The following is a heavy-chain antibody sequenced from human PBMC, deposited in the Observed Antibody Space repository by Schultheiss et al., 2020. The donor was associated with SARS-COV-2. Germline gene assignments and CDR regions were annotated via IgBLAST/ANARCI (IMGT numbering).Heavy chain of an antibody. D-gene: IGHD2-2*01. CDR3: ARTYQLLWGLATKNYYYYYMDV. J-gene: IGHJ6*03. Sequence: SETLSLTCAVYGGSFSNYYWSWIRQPPGGGLEWIAEVTHSGTTNYNPSLKSRVSVSVDTSKNQFSLKLSSVTAADTAVYYCARTYQLLWGLATKNYYYYYMDVWGKGTTVTVSS. CDR2: VTHSGTT. CDR1: GGSFSNYY. V-gene: IGHV4-34*01.